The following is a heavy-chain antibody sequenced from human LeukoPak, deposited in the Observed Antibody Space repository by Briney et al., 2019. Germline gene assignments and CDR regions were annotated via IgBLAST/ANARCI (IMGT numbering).Heavy chain of an antibody. CDR3: SRGLGGSSGYYYWFDP. J-gene: IGHJ5*02. CDR2: IYHSGST. CDR1: GYSISSGYY. D-gene: IGHD3-22*01. V-gene: IGHV4-38-2*02. Sequence: SETLSLTCTVSGYSISSGYYWGWIRQPPGKGLEWIGSIYHSGSTYYNPSLKSRVTISVDTSKNKFSLKLSSVTAADTAVYYCSRGLGGSSGYYYWFDPWGQGTLVTVSS.